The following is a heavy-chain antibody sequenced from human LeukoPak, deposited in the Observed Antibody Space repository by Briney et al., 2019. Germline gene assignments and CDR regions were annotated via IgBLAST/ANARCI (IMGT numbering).Heavy chain of an antibody. D-gene: IGHD3/OR15-3a*01. J-gene: IGHJ5*02. Sequence: ASVKVSCKASGYISSKYDINWVRQAPGQGLEWMGWMNPNSGDTGYAQRFQGRLTMTRNTSTSTAYMELSNLRSEDTAVYYCARKFYDFWSGYLNYFDPWGQGTLVTVSS. V-gene: IGHV1-8*01. CDR1: GYISSKYD. CDR2: MNPNSGDT. CDR3: ARKFYDFWSGYLNYFDP.